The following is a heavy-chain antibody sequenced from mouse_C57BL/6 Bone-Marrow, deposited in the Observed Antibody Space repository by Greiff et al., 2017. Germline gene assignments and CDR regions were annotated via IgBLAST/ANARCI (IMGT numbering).Heavy chain of an antibody. CDR2: ISDGGSYT. CDR3: ARDLLCYYEFDY. J-gene: IGHJ2*01. Sequence: EVQLKESGGGLVKPGGSLKLSCAASGFTFSSYAMSWVRQTPEKRLEWVATISDGGSYTYYPDNVKGRFTISRDNAKNNLYLQMSHLKSEDTAMYYCARDLLCYYEFDYWGQGTTLTVSS. CDR1: GFTFSSYA. D-gene: IGHD1-1*01. V-gene: IGHV5-4*01.